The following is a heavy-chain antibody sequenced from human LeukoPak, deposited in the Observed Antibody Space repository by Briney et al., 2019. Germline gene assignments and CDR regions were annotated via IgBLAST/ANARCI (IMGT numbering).Heavy chain of an antibody. V-gene: IGHV4-39*07. J-gene: IGHJ4*02. CDR3: ARVSNSGSHYYFDS. CDR2: INDDGST. Sequence: SGTLSLTSTVSRGSIIGNNYYCSWIRHPPGKGLGWTGCINDDGSTYYNPSLNSRVTISVDTTENQFSLKLSSVTAADTAVYYCARVSNSGSHYYFDSWGQGTLVTVSS. CDR1: RGSIIGNNYY. D-gene: IGHD6-25*01.